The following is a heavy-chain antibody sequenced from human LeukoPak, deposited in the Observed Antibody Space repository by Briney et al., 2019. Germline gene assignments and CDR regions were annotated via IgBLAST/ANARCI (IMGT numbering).Heavy chain of an antibody. J-gene: IGHJ4*02. Sequence: SETLSLTCTVSGGSISSYYWNWIRQPPGKGLEWIGNIYYRGSTNHNPSLKSRATISVDPSKNQFSLKLTSVTAADTAVYYCAGESGNDYYFDCWGQGTLVAVSS. CDR3: AGESGNDYYFDC. D-gene: IGHD5-12*01. V-gene: IGHV4-59*01. CDR2: IYYRGST. CDR1: GGSISSYY.